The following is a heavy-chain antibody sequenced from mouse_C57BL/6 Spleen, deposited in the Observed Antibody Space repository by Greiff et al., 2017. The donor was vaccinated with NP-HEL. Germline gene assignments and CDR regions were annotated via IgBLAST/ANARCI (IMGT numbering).Heavy chain of an antibody. CDR1: GYTFTDYY. CDR3: ARSGWLLNFAY. Sequence: VQLQQSGAELVRPGASVKLSCKASGYTFTDYYINWVKQRPGQGLEWIARIYPGSGNTYYNEKFKGKATLTAEKSSSTAYMQLSSLTSEDSAVYFCARSGWLLNFAYWGQGTLVTVSA. J-gene: IGHJ3*01. CDR2: IYPGSGNT. V-gene: IGHV1-76*01. D-gene: IGHD2-3*01.